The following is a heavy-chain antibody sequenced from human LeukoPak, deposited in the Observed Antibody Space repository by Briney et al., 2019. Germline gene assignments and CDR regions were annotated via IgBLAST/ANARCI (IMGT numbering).Heavy chain of an antibody. CDR1: GFTFGDYA. D-gene: IGHD5-12*01. Sequence: AGGSLRLSCTASGFTFGDYAMSWVRQAPGKGPEWVGFIRSKAYGGTTEYAASVKGRFTISRDDSKSIAYPQMNSLKTEDTAVYYCTRDSEIVTHYWGQGTLVTVSS. J-gene: IGHJ4*02. CDR2: IRSKAYGGTT. V-gene: IGHV3-49*04. CDR3: TRDSEIVTHY.